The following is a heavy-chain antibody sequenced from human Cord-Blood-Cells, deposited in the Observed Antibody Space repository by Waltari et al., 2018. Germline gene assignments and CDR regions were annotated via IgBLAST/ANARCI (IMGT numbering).Heavy chain of an antibody. CDR1: GFTFSSNG. CDR3: AKDSGEQNAFYI. D-gene: IGHD1-26*01. CDR2: ISYDGSNK. J-gene: IGHJ3*02. V-gene: IGHV3-30*18. Sequence: QVQLVESGGGVVCSGRTLGLSCAASGFTFSSNGMHWVRQAPGKGLEWVAVISYDGSNKYYADSVKGRFTISRDNSKNTLYLQMNSLRAEDTAVYYCAKDSGEQNAFYIWGQGTMVTVSS.